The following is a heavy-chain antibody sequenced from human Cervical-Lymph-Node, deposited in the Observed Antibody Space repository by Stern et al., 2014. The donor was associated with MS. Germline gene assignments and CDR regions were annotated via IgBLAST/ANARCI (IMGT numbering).Heavy chain of an antibody. D-gene: IGHD3-10*01. CDR2: IYYSGST. Sequence: QLQLQESGPGLVKPSETLSLTCTVSGGSISSYYWSWIRQPPGKGLEWIGYIYYSGSTNYNPSLKSRVTISVDTSKNQFSLKLSSVTAADTAVYYCAREVVRGYWYFDLWGRGTLVTVSS. CDR1: GGSISSYY. J-gene: IGHJ2*01. CDR3: AREVVRGYWYFDL. V-gene: IGHV4-59*01.